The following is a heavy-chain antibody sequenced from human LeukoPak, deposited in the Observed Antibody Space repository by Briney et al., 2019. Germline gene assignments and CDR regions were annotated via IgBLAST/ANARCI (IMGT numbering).Heavy chain of an antibody. CDR3: ARTNAFDI. Sequence: PSETLSLTCTVSGGSISGHYWSWIRQPPGKGLEWIGYIYYSGSTNYNPSLKSRVTILVDTSKNQFSLKLSSVTAADTAVYYCARTNAFDIWGQGTMATVSS. CDR2: IYYSGST. J-gene: IGHJ3*02. V-gene: IGHV4-59*11. CDR1: GGSISGHY.